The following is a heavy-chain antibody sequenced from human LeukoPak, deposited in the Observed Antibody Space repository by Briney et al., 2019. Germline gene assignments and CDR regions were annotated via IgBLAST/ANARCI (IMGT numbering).Heavy chain of an antibody. Sequence: PSETLSLTCTVSGYSISSGYYWGWIRQPPGKGLEWIGSIYHSGSTYYNPSLKSRVTISVDTSKNQFSLKLSSVTAADTAVYYCARDRMMDYGSGVYFDYWGQGTLVTVSS. D-gene: IGHD3-10*01. V-gene: IGHV4-38-2*02. CDR2: IYHSGST. CDR1: GYSISSGYY. CDR3: ARDRMMDYGSGVYFDY. J-gene: IGHJ4*02.